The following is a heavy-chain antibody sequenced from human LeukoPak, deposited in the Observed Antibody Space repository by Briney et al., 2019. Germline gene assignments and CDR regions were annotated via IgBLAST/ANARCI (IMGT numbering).Heavy chain of an antibody. CDR3: ARAPRGPAMVRNYGMDV. J-gene: IGHJ6*04. CDR1: GGSFSGYY. D-gene: IGHD5-18*01. CDR2: INHSGST. Sequence: SETLSLTRAVYGGSFSGYYWSWIRQPPVTVLECIGEINHSGSTNYNPSLKSRVTISVDTSKNQFSLKLSSVTAADTAVYYCARAPRGPAMVRNYGMDVWGKGTTVTVSS. V-gene: IGHV4-34*01.